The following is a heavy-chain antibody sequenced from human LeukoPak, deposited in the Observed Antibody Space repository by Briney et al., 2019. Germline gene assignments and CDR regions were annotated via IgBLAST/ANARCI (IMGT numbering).Heavy chain of an antibody. Sequence: SETLSLTCAVYGGSFSGYYWSWIRQPPGKGLEWIGETNHSGSTNYNPSLKSRVTISVDTSKNQFSLKLSSVTAADTAVYYCARDSPVIAFDYWGQGTLVTVSS. J-gene: IGHJ4*02. CDR3: ARDSPVIAFDY. D-gene: IGHD3-16*02. CDR1: GGSFSGYY. V-gene: IGHV4-34*01. CDR2: TNHSGST.